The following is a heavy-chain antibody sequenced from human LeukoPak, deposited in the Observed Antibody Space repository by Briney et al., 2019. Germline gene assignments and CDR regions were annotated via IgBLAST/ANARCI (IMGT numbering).Heavy chain of an antibody. V-gene: IGHV3-48*03. D-gene: IGHD5-18*01. CDR1: GFTFSSYE. J-gene: IGHJ4*02. CDR3: AGGYSYGPVDY. CDR2: ISSSGSTI. Sequence: GGSLRLSCAASGFTFSSYEMNWVRQAPGKGLEWVSYISSSGSTIYYADSVKGRFTISRDNAKNSLYLQMNSLRAEDTAVYYCAGGYSYGPVDYWGQGTLVTVSS.